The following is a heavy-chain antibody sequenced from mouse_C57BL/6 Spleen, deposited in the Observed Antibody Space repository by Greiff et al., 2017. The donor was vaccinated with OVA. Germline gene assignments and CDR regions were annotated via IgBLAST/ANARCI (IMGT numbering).Heavy chain of an antibody. V-gene: IGHV5-4*01. D-gene: IGHD2-3*01. J-gene: IGHJ4*01. CDR2: ISDGGSYT. CDR3: ARDRYDGYDYYAMDY. CDR1: GFTFSSYA. Sequence: DVKLVESGGGLVKPGGSLKLSCAASGFTFSSYAMSWVRQTPEKRLEWVATISDGGSYTYYPDNVKGRFTISRDNAKNNLYLQMSHLKSEDTAMYYCARDRYDGYDYYAMDYWGQGTSVTVSS.